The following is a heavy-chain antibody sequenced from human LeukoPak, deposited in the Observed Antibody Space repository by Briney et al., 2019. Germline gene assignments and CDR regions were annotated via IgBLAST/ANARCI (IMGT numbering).Heavy chain of an antibody. Sequence: PSETLSLTCAVSGGSISSGGYSWSWIRQPPGKGLEWIGYIYHSGSTYYNPSLRSRVTISVDRSKNQFSLKLSSVTAADTAVYYCARGEGDGYHPFDYWGQGTLVTVSS. CDR1: GGSISSGGYS. V-gene: IGHV4-30-2*01. CDR3: ARGEGDGYHPFDY. D-gene: IGHD5-24*01. CDR2: IYHSGST. J-gene: IGHJ4*02.